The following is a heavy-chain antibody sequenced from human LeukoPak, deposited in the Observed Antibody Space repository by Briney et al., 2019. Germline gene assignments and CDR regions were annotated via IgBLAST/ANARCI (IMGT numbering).Heavy chain of an antibody. V-gene: IGHV3-7*03. CDR1: GFTFGWYW. J-gene: IGHJ6*02. CDR2: IKMDGSEN. D-gene: IGHD3-16*01. Sequence: GGSLRLSCVGSGFTFGWYWMSWVRQAPGKGLEWVANIKMDGSENYYLDSVKGRFTISRDNAKNSLYLQMSNLRAEDTAVYFCARGGGLDVWGQGATVTVSS. CDR3: ARGGGLDV.